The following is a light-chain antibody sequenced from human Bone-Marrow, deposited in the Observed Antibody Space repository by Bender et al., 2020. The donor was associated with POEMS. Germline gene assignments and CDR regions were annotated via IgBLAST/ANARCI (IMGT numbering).Light chain of an antibody. CDR2: NNS. Sequence: QSVLTQPPSASGTPGQRVTISCSGSSSKFGSYPVNWYQQLPGAAPKLVIFNNSQRPSGVPNRFTGSNSGTSASLAFSGLLSDDGAGFYWATGDDSLNGLVFGGGTKLTVL. V-gene: IGLV1-44*01. CDR1: SSKFGSYP. CDR3: ATGDDSLNGLV. J-gene: IGLJ3*02.